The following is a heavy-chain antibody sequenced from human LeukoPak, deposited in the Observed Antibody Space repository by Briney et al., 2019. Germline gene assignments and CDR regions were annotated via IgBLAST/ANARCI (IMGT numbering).Heavy chain of an antibody. Sequence: ASVKVSCKACGYTFTGYYMHWVRQAPGQGLEWMGWINPNSGGTNYGQKFQGRVTMTRDTSISTAYMELSSLRSDDTAVYYCARDLERSSSLDYWGQGTLVTVPS. CDR2: INPNSGGT. CDR3: ARDLERSSSLDY. J-gene: IGHJ4*02. V-gene: IGHV1-2*02. CDR1: GYTFTGYY. D-gene: IGHD6-6*01.